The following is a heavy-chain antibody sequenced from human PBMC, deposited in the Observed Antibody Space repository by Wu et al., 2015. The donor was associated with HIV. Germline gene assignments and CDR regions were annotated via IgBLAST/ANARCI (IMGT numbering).Heavy chain of an antibody. V-gene: IGHV1-24*01. J-gene: IGHJ5*02. Sequence: QVQLVQSGAEVKKPGASVKVSCKVSGYTLTELSMHWVRQAPGKGLEWMGGFDPEDGETIYAQKFQGRVTMTEDTSTDTAYLQMNSLKYEDTAVYYCVTNMIVNPGYNWFDPGAREPWVTVSS. CDR3: VTNMIVNPGYNWFDP. CDR2: FDPEDGET. D-gene: IGHD3-16*01. CDR1: GYTLTELS.